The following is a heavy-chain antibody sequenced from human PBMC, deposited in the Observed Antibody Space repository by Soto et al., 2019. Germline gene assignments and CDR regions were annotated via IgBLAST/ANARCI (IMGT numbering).Heavy chain of an antibody. J-gene: IGHJ4*02. CDR3: VSQRTSVLTQAYFDY. D-gene: IGHD2-8*01. Sequence: LCLTCTVSGGSVRNINYYWGWVRHSPGKGLEWIGSVYYRGRSYSKSSVKSRVTISVDTSKNQFSLNLNSVTASDTAVYYCVSQRTSVLTQAYFDYWGPGALVTVSS. V-gene: IGHV4-39*01. CDR1: GGSVRNINYY. CDR2: VYYRGRS.